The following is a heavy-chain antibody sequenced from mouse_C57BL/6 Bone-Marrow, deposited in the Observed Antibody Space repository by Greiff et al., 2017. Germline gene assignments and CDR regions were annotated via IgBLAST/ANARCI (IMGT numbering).Heavy chain of an antibody. D-gene: IGHD2-5*01. CDR3: ARPYYSNYWYFDV. CDR1: GYTFTSYW. J-gene: IGHJ1*03. Sequence: QVQLQQPGAELVKPGASVKMSCKASGYTFTSYWITWVKQRPGQGLEWIGDIYPGSGSTNYNGKFKSKATMTVDTSSSTAYMQLSSLTSEDSAVYYCARPYYSNYWYFDVWGTGTTVTVSS. V-gene: IGHV1-55*01. CDR2: IYPGSGST.